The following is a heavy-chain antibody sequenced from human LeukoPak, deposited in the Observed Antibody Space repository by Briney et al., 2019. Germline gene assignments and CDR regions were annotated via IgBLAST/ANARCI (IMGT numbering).Heavy chain of an antibody. CDR2: ISYDGSNK. J-gene: IGHJ6*03. Sequence: PGGSLRLSCAASGFTFSSYAMHWVRQAPGKGLEWVAVISYDGSNKYYADSVKGRFTISRDNSKNTLYLQMNSLRAEDTAVYYCAKDFTRGYSGYDASYYYMDVWGKGTTVTISS. CDR1: GFTFSSYA. CDR3: AKDFTRGYSGYDASYYYMDV. D-gene: IGHD5-12*01. V-gene: IGHV3-30*04.